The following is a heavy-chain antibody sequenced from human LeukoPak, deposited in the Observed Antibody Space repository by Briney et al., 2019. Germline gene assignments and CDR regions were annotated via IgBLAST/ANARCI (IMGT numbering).Heavy chain of an antibody. J-gene: IGHJ4*02. CDR3: ARDYSSWFDY. Sequence: GGSLRLSCAASGFTFSSYWIHWVRQAPGKGLVWVSIINSDGSTTNYADSVKGRFTISRDDAKNTLYLQLNSLRPEDTAVYYCARDYSSWFDYWGQGTLVTVSS. CDR2: INSDGSTT. D-gene: IGHD6-6*01. CDR1: GFTFSSYW. V-gene: IGHV3-74*01.